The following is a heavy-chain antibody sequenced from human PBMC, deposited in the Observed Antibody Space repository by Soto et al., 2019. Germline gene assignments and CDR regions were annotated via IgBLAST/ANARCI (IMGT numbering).Heavy chain of an antibody. J-gene: IGHJ6*02. CDR1: GGTFSSYA. D-gene: IGHD2-21*02. Sequence: SVKVSCKASGGTFSSYAISWVRQAPGQGLEWMGGMIPMFGTANYAQKFQGRVTITADKSTSTAYMELSSLRSEDTAVYYCARDDIVVVTATAAYYYYGMDVWGQGTTVTVSS. V-gene: IGHV1-69*06. CDR3: ARDDIVVVTATAAYYYYGMDV. CDR2: MIPMFGTA.